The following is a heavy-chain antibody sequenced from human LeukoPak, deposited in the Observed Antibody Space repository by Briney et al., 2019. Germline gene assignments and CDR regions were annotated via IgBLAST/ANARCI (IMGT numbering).Heavy chain of an antibody. D-gene: IGHD6-13*01. V-gene: IGHV3-23*01. Sequence: GGSLRLSFAASGFTFNRYGMNWVRQAPGKGLEWVSGISTGGDIKYYADSVKGRFVISRDNSKNTLYLQMNSLRAEDTAVYYCAKMGRIAAPGYWGQGTLVTVSS. CDR1: GFTFNRYG. J-gene: IGHJ4*02. CDR2: ISTGGDIK. CDR3: AKMGRIAAPGY.